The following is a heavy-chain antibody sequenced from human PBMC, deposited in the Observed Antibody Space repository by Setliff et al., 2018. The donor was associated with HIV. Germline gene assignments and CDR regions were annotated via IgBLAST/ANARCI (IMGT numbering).Heavy chain of an antibody. J-gene: IGHJ6*02. D-gene: IGHD2-15*01. CDR3: ARDEGVVAATETYYYNGLDV. CDR2: IYYSGST. Sequence: SETLSLTCSVFRGSLSSGGYYWSWIRQHPGKGLEWIGYIYYSGSTYYNPSLKSRITISVDTSKNQFSLTLNSVTAADTAVYYCARDEGVVAATETYYYNGLDVWGQGTTVTVSS. CDR1: RGSLSSGGYY. V-gene: IGHV4-31*03.